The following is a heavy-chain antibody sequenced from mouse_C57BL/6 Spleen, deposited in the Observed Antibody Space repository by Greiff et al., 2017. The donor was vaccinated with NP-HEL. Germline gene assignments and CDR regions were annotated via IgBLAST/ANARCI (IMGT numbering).Heavy chain of an antibody. V-gene: IGHV14-4*01. CDR2: IDPENGDT. J-gene: IGHJ2*01. D-gene: IGHD3-2*02. CDR3: TTGSSGCFDY. CDR1: GFNIKDDY. Sequence: EVKLMESGAELVRPGASVKLSCTASGFNIKDDYMHWVKQRPEQGLEWIGWIDPENGDTEYASQFQGKATITADTSSNTAYLQLSSLTSEDTAVYYCTTGSSGCFDYWGQGTTLTVSS.